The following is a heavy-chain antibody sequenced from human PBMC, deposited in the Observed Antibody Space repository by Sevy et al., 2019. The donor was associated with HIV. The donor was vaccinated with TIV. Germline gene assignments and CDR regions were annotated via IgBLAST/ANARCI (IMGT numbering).Heavy chain of an antibody. Sequence: SETLSLTCTVSGGSISSGGYYWSWIRQHPGKGLEWIGYIYYSGSTYYNPSLKSRVTISVDTSKNQFSLKLSPVTAADTAVYYCARGRTSVPYYYMDVWGKGTTVTVSS. J-gene: IGHJ6*03. D-gene: IGHD2-2*01. CDR3: ARGRTSVPYYYMDV. V-gene: IGHV4-31*03. CDR2: IYYSGST. CDR1: GGSISSGGYY.